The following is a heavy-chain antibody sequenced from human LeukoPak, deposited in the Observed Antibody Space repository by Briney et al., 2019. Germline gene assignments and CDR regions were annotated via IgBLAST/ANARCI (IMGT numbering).Heavy chain of an antibody. CDR1: GYSFSSYG. V-gene: IGHV1-18*01. CDR3: ARDDINTWTVFDF. Sequence: GASVKVSCKASGYSFSSYGVSWVRQAPGQGLEWMGWISPYNGNTNYAQKLQGRVTMTTDTSTNTAYMELRSLRSDDTAVYYCARDDINTWTVFDFRGQGTLVTVSS. J-gene: IGHJ4*02. CDR2: ISPYNGNT. D-gene: IGHD1-1*01.